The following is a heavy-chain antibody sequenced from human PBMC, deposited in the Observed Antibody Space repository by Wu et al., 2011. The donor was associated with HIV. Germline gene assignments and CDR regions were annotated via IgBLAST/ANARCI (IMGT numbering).Heavy chain of an antibody. CDR2: INPNTGDT. J-gene: IGHJ4*02. CDR1: GYTFTDYY. CDR3: ARDPSTGAKGDH. Sequence: QVQLVQSGAEVKKPGASVKVSCKASGYTFTDYYMHWVRQAPGQGLEWMGWINPNTGDTNYAQKFQGRVTMTRDTSISTAYMQLSGLRSDDTAVYYCARDPSTGAKGDHWGQGTLVTVSS. D-gene: IGHD7-27*01. V-gene: IGHV1-2*02.